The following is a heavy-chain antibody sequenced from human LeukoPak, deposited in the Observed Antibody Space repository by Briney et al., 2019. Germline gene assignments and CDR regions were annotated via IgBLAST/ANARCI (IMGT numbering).Heavy chain of an antibody. CDR2: ISYDGSNK. CDR3: ASHVRTTAVAGTSDY. D-gene: IGHD6-19*01. V-gene: IGHV3-30-3*01. Sequence: GGSLRLSCAASGFTFSSYAMLWVRQAPGKGLEWVAVISYDGSNKYYADSVKGRFTISRDNSKNTLYLQMNSLRAEDTAVYYCASHVRTTAVAGTSDYWGQGTLVTVSS. J-gene: IGHJ4*02. CDR1: GFTFSSYA.